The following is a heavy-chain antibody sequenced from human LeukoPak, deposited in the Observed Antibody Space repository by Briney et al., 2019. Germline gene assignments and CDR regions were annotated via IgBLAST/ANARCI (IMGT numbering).Heavy chain of an antibody. CDR2: ISSSSSTI. Sequence: GGSLRLSCAASGFTFSSYSMDWVRQAPGKGLEWVSYISSSSSTIYYADSVKGRFTIPRDNAKNSLYLQMNSLRAEDTAVYYCATNRVPETTYCSSTSCYVMKFDPWGQGTLVTVSS. D-gene: IGHD2-2*01. J-gene: IGHJ5*02. CDR3: ATNRVPETTYCSSTSCYVMKFDP. CDR1: GFTFSSYS. V-gene: IGHV3-48*01.